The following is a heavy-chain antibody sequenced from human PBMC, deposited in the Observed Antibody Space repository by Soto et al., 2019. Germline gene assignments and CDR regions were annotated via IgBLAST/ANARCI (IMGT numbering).Heavy chain of an antibody. D-gene: IGHD3-16*02. CDR1: GFTFSSYS. J-gene: IGHJ4*02. V-gene: IGHV3-21*01. CDR2: ISSSSSYI. Sequence: EVQLVESGGGLVKPGGSLRLSCAASGFTFSSYSMNWVRQAPGKGLEWVSSISSSSSYIYYADSLKGRFTISKDNAKNSLYLQMNSLRAEDTAVYYCSTYDYIWGSYRANDYWGQGTRVTVCS. CDR3: STYDYIWGSYRANDY.